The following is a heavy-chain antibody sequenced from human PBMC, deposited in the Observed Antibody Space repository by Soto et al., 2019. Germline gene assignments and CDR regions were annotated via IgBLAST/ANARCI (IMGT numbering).Heavy chain of an antibody. CDR3: AADYGDYSYYYYYYGMDV. Sequence: ALVQVSCKASLFTFNSPAVQWVRQARGQRLEWIGWIVVGRGNTNYAQKLQERVTITRDMPTSTAYMELSSLRSEDTAVYYCAADYGDYSYYYYYYGMDVWGQGTTVTVSS. D-gene: IGHD4-17*01. V-gene: IGHV1-58*01. CDR2: IVVGRGNT. CDR1: LFTFNSPA. J-gene: IGHJ6*02.